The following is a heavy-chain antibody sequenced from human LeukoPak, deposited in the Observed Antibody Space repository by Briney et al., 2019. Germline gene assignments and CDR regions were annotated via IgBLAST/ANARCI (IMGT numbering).Heavy chain of an antibody. CDR2: VREDGSEI. CDR3: ARGVYHFDY. V-gene: IGHV3-7*01. CDR1: GFTFSSYW. Sequence: GGSLRLSCAASGFTFSSYWMTWVRQAPGKGLEWVAYVREDGSEIYYVGSVQGRFTISRDNAKNSLYLQMNTLRAEDTAVYYCARGVYHFDYWGQGTLVTVSS. J-gene: IGHJ4*02. D-gene: IGHD6-13*01.